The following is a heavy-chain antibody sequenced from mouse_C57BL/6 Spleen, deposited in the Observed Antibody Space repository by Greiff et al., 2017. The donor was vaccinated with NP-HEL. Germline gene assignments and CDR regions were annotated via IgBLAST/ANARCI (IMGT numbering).Heavy chain of an antibody. CDR1: GFTFSSYA. J-gene: IGHJ3*01. Sequence: EVKLMESGGGLVKPGGSLKLSCAASGFTFSSYAMSWVRQTPEKRLAWVATLSDGGSYTYYPDNVKGRFTISRDNAKNNLYLQMSHLKSEDTAMYYCAYYDYGLAWFAYWGQGTLVTVSA. CDR3: AYYDYGLAWFAY. CDR2: LSDGGSYT. D-gene: IGHD2-4*01. V-gene: IGHV5-4*03.